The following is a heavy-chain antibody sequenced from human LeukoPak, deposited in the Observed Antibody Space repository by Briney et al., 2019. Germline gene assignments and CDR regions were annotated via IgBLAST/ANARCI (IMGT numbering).Heavy chain of an antibody. Sequence: ASVKVSCKASGYTFTSYYMHWVRQAPGQGLEWMGGIIPVFGTANYAQKFQGRVTITADKSTSTAYMELSSLRSEDTAVYYCARKNSLDAFDIWGQGTMVTVSS. CDR2: IIPVFGTA. J-gene: IGHJ3*02. D-gene: IGHD4-23*01. CDR3: ARKNSLDAFDI. V-gene: IGHV1-69*06. CDR1: GYTFTSYY.